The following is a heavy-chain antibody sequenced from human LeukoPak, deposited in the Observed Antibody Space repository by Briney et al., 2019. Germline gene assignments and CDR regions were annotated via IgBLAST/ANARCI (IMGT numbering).Heavy chain of an antibody. CDR1: GFTVSSNS. CDR3: ARRAGEYSHPYDY. D-gene: IGHD2-15*01. V-gene: IGHV3-53*01. Sequence: PGGSLRLSCTVSGFTVSSNSWSWVRQAPGKGLEWVSFIYSGGNTHYSDSVKGRFTLSRDNSKNTLYLQMNSLRAEDTAIYYYARRAGEYSHPYDYWGQGTLVTVSS. CDR2: IYSGGNT. J-gene: IGHJ4*02.